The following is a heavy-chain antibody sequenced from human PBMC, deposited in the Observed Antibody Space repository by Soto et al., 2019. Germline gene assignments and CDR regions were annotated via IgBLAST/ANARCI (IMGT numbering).Heavy chain of an antibody. V-gene: IGHV6-1*01. CDR1: GDSVSSNSAA. Sequence: PSETLSLTCAISGDSVSSNSAAWNWIRQSPSRGLEWLGRTYYRSKWYNDYAVSVKSRITINPDTSKNQFSLQLNSVTPEDTAVYYCASGAPSQDAFDIWGQGTMVTVSS. CDR2: TYYRSKWYN. J-gene: IGHJ3*02. D-gene: IGHD1-26*01. CDR3: ASGAPSQDAFDI.